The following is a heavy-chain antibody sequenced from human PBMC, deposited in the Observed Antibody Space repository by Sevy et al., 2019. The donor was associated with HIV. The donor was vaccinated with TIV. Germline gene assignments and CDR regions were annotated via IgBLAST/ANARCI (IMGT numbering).Heavy chain of an antibody. D-gene: IGHD5-18*01. CDR3: ARDGRRDTAMVTAFDI. CDR2: ISSSSSTI. V-gene: IGHV3-48*02. Sequence: GGSLRLSCAASGFTFSSYSMNWVRQAPGKGLEWVSYISSSSSTIYYADSVKGRFTISRDNAKNSLYLQMNSLRDEDTAVYYCARDGRRDTAMVTAFDIWGQGTMVTVS. J-gene: IGHJ3*02. CDR1: GFTFSSYS.